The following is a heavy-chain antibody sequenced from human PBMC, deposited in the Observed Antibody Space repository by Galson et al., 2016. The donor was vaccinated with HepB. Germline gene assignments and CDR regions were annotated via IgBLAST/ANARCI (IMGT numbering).Heavy chain of an antibody. Sequence: SETLSLTCIVSGDSISSNTYFWAWIRHLPEKGLEWIGNIDFRGSTYYNPSLKSRVTIFVDTSKNQFSLKLNAVTAADTAVYYCARPQATWSADYLYWGQGALVTVSS. CDR1: GDSISSNTYF. CDR2: IDFRGST. V-gene: IGHV4-39*01. CDR3: ARPQATWSADYLY. D-gene: IGHD4/OR15-4a*01. J-gene: IGHJ4*02.